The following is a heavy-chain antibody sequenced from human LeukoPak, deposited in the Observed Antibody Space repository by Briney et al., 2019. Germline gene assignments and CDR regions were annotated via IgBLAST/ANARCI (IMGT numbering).Heavy chain of an antibody. V-gene: IGHV3-33*01. Sequence: GGSLRLSCAASGFTFSSYGMHWVRQAPGKGLEWVAVTWYDGSNKYYADSVKGRFTISRDNSKNTLYPQMNSLRAEDTAVYYCARVGEYYYYGMDVWGQGTTVTVSS. J-gene: IGHJ6*02. D-gene: IGHD3-10*01. CDR2: TWYDGSNK. CDR1: GFTFSSYG. CDR3: ARVGEYYYYGMDV.